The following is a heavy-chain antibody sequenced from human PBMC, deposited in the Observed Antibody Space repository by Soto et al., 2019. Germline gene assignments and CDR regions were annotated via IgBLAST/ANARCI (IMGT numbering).Heavy chain of an antibody. CDR1: GGTFSSYA. D-gene: IGHD6-19*01. CDR2: IIPIFGTA. CDR3: ARDQYSSGSPAVFDY. V-gene: IGHV1-69*13. Sequence: SVKVSCKASGGTFSSYAISWVRQAPGQGLEWMGRIIPIFGTANYAQKFQGRGTTTAPESTSTAYMQLSSLRSEDTAVYYCARDQYSSGSPAVFDYWGQGTLVTVSS. J-gene: IGHJ4*02.